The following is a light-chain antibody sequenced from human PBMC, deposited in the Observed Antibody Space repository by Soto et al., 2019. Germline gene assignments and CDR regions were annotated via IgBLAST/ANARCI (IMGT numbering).Light chain of an antibody. V-gene: IGKV1-39*01. CDR3: QQTYSTPHT. Sequence: DIQMTQSPSSLSASVVDRVTITFRASQTITTYLNWYQHKPGKAPKLLIYAAISLQSGVPSRLSGSGSGTDFTLTISSLQPEDFATYYCQQTYSTPHTFGQGTKVDI. J-gene: IGKJ2*01. CDR1: QTITTY. CDR2: AAI.